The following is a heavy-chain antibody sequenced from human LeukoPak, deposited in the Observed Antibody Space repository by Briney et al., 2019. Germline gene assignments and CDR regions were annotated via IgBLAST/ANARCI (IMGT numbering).Heavy chain of an antibody. CDR2: ISSNGGSI. V-gene: IGHV3-64D*06. D-gene: IGHD5-12*01. J-gene: IGHJ4*02. Sequence: GGSLRLSCAASGFTFSSYAMHWVRQAPGKGLEYVSAISSNGGSIYYADSVKGRFTISRDNPKNTLYLQMSSLRAEDTAVYYCVNQRGYSGYDADYWGQGTLVTVSS. CDR1: GFTFSSYA. CDR3: VNQRGYSGYDADY.